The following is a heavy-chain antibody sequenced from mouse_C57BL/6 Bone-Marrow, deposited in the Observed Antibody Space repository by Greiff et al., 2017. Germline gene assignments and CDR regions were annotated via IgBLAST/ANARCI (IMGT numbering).Heavy chain of an antibody. CDR3: AREWLLHFDY. D-gene: IGHD2-3*01. CDR1: GYTFTSYW. Sequence: QVQLQQPGAELVKPGASVKLSCKASGYTFTSYWMHWVKQRPGQGLEWIGMIHPNSGSTNYNEKFKSKATLTVDKSSSTAYMQLSSLTSEDAAVYYCAREWLLHFDYWGQGTTLTVSS. J-gene: IGHJ2*01. CDR2: IHPNSGST. V-gene: IGHV1-64*01.